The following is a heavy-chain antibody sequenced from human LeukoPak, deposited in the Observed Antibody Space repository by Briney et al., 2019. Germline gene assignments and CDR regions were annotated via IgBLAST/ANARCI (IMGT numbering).Heavy chain of an antibody. CDR3: ALRLVTDY. J-gene: IGHJ4*02. D-gene: IGHD3-9*01. CDR1: GFTVSSNF. Sequence: GGSLRLSCAASGFTVSSNFMSWDRQAPGKGLEWVSVIYSGGSTYYADSVKGRFTISRDNSKNTLYLQMNSLRVEDTAVYYCALRLVTDYWGQGTLVTVSS. CDR2: IYSGGST. V-gene: IGHV3-66*01.